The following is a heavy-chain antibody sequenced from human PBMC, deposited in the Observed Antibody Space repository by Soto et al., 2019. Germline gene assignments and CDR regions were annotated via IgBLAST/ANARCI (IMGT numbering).Heavy chain of an antibody. J-gene: IGHJ5*02. D-gene: IGHD2-15*01. CDR2: IIPIFGTA. Sequence: SVKVSCKASGGTFSSYAISWVRQAPGQGLEWMGGIIPIFGTANYAQKFQGRVTITADESTSTAYMELSSLRSEDTAVYYCARDGRFCSGGSCYSGKYNWFDPWGQGTLVTVSS. CDR1: GGTFSSYA. V-gene: IGHV1-69*13. CDR3: ARDGRFCSGGSCYSGKYNWFDP.